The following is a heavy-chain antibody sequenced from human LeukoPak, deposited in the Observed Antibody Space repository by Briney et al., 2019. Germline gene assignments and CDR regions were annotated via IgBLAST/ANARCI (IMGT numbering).Heavy chain of an antibody. CDR2: IFYGGST. CDR1: GGSISSSSYY. Sequence: RPSETLSLTCTVSGGSISSSSYYWGWIRQPPGKGPEWIGSIFYGGSTYYNPSLKSRVTISVDTSKNQFSLKLSSVTAADTAVYSCGRHSRVLGDYWGQGTLVTVSS. V-gene: IGHV4-39*01. D-gene: IGHD3-3*02. J-gene: IGHJ4*02. CDR3: GRHSRVLGDY.